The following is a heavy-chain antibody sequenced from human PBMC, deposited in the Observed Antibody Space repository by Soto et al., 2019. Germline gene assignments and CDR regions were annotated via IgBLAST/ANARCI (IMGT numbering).Heavy chain of an antibody. Sequence: QVPLVQSGAEVKKPGASVKVSCKASGYTFTSYAMHWVRQAPGQRLEWMGWINAGNGNTKYSQKFQGRVTITRDTSASTAYMELSSLRSEDTAVYYCARARIAVAGTADYWGQGTLVTVSS. V-gene: IGHV1-3*01. CDR2: INAGNGNT. J-gene: IGHJ4*02. CDR3: ARARIAVAGTADY. D-gene: IGHD6-19*01. CDR1: GYTFTSYA.